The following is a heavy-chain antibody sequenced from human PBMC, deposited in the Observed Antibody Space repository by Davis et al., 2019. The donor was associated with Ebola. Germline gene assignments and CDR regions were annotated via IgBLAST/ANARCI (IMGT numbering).Heavy chain of an antibody. D-gene: IGHD3/OR15-3a*01. V-gene: IGHV3-7*01. CDR3: ARWVYWTPDF. J-gene: IGHJ4*02. CDR1: GFTFSNYA. Sequence: GESLKISCAASGFTFSNYAMTWVRQAPGKGLEWVANIEPDGSEKNYVDSVKGRFAISRDNAKNSLYLQINSLRVEDTAIYYCARWVYWTPDFWGRGTLVTVSS. CDR2: IEPDGSEK.